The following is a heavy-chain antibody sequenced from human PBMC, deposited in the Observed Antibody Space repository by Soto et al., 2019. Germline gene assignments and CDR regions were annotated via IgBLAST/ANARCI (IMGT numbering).Heavy chain of an antibody. D-gene: IGHD2-2*01. V-gene: IGHV4-61*01. J-gene: IGHJ6*02. CDR1: SGPVSSHSYY. CDR2: IYYSGST. CDR3: ERTYCSSVSCYGLYYFGMDV. Sequence: SEPLTLTCTVPSGPVSSHSYYWSWIRQPQGKGLEWIGYIYYSGSTYYNPSLTSQVNISVDTSKNQFSLKLSSVTAADTAVYYCERTYCSSVSCYGLYYFGMDVWGQGTTVTVSS.